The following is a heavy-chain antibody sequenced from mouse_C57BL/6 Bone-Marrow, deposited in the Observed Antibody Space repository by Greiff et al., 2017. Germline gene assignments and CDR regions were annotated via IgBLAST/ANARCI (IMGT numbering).Heavy chain of an antibody. CDR3: ASFSSGYAMGY. D-gene: IGHD1-1*01. Sequence: EVQVVESEGGLVQPGSSMKLSCTASGFTFSDYYMAWVRQVPEKGLEWVANINYDGSSTYYLDSLKSRFIISRDNAKNILYLQMSSLKSEDTATYYCASFSSGYAMGYWGQGTSVTVSS. V-gene: IGHV5-16*01. J-gene: IGHJ4*01. CDR1: GFTFSDYY. CDR2: INYDGSST.